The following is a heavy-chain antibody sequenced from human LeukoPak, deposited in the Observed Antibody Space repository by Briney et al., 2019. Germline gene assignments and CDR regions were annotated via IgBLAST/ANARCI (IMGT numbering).Heavy chain of an antibody. D-gene: IGHD1-14*01. CDR2: ISTGGGNT. J-gene: IGHJ4*02. Sequence: GGSLRLSCVASGFSFSNYAMSWVRQAPGKGLEWVSAISTGGGNTYYADSVKGRFTISRDKSKNTMFLQMNSLRAEDTAVYYCAKDAMSGTGTFDYWGQGTLVTVSS. CDR1: GFSFSNYA. CDR3: AKDAMSGTGTFDY. V-gene: IGHV3-23*01.